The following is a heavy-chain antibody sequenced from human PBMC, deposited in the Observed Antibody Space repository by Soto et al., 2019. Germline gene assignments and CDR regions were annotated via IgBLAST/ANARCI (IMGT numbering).Heavy chain of an antibody. J-gene: IGHJ3*02. CDR1: GFTFSSYA. Sequence: GGSLRLSCSASGFTFSSYAMHWVRQAPGKGLEYVSAISSNGGSTYYADSVKGRFTISRDNSKNTLYLQMSSLRAEDTAVYYCVKEFQYYVSSGYETFDIWGQGTMVTVSS. D-gene: IGHD3-22*01. CDR2: ISSNGGST. CDR3: VKEFQYYVSSGYETFDI. V-gene: IGHV3-64D*08.